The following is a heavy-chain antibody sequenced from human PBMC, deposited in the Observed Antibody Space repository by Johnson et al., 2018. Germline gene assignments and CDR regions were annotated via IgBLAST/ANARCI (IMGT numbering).Heavy chain of an antibody. D-gene: IGHD2-21*01. Sequence: QVQLVESGPGLVKPSDTLSLMCTVSGGSLSSYYYHWIRQSPGKGLEWIGYMYHSGGTNYNPSLNGRVTISLATSKNPFSRKRRSLTAADAAVYYWARGRGTGSSAQAYWDHGGQGTLVTVSS. CDR1: GGSLSSYY. J-gene: IGHJ1*01. V-gene: IGHV4-59*01. CDR3: ARGRGTGSSAQAYWDH. CDR2: MYHSGGT.